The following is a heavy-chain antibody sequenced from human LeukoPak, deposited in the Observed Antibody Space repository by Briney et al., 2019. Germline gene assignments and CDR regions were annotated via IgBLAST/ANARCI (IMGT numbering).Heavy chain of an antibody. CDR1: GFTFSSYA. J-gene: IGHJ4*02. CDR3: AKDRLGDGYNSD. Sequence: GGSLRLSCAASGFTFSSYAMSWVRQAPGKGLEWVSGISGSGGSTYYAESVKGRFTISRDNSKNTLYLEMNSLRAEDTAVYYCAKDRLGDGYNSDWGQGTLVTVSS. D-gene: IGHD5-24*01. V-gene: IGHV3-23*01. CDR2: ISGSGGST.